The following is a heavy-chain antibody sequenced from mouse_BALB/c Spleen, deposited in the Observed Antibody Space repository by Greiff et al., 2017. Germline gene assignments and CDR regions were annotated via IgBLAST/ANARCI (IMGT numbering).Heavy chain of an antibody. CDR2: ISNGGGST. Sequence: DVKLVESGGGLVQPGGSLKLSCAASGFTFSSYTMSWVRQTPEKRLEWVAYISNGGGSTYYPDTVKGRFTISRDNAKNTLYLQMSSLKSEDTAMYDCARNYYGNYYYAMDYWGQGTSVTVSS. CDR3: ARNYYGNYYYAMDY. CDR1: GFTFSSYT. V-gene: IGHV5-12-2*01. D-gene: IGHD2-1*01. J-gene: IGHJ4*01.